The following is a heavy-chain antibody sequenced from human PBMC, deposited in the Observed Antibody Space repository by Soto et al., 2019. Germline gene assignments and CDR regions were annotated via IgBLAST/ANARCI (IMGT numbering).Heavy chain of an antibody. CDR2: ISGSGGST. J-gene: IGHJ6*02. D-gene: IGHD2-21*02. CDR1: GFTFSSYA. CDR3: AKDNQVVVTATYYYYYGMDV. V-gene: IGHV3-23*01. Sequence: GGSLRLSCAASGFTFSSYAMSWVRQAPGKGLEWVSAISGSGGSTYYADSVKGRFTISRDNSKNTLYLQMNSLRAEDTAVYYCAKDNQVVVTATYYYYYGMDVWGQGTTVTVS.